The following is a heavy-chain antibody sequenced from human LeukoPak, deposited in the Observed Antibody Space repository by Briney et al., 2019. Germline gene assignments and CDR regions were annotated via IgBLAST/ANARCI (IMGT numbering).Heavy chain of an antibody. J-gene: IGHJ4*02. CDR1: GGSISSGDYY. CDR2: IYYSGST. V-gene: IGHV4-30-4*01. CDR3: ARGPLGSYGYY. Sequence: SETLSLTCTVSGGSISSGDYYWSWIRQPPGKGLEWIGYIYYSGSTYYNPSLKSRVTISVDTSKNQFSLKLSSVTAADTAVYYCARGPLGSYGYYWGQGTLVTVSS. D-gene: IGHD5-18*01.